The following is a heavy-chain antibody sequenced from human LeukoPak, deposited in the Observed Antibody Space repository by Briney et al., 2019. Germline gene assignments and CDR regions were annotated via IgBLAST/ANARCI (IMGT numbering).Heavy chain of an antibody. J-gene: IGHJ5*02. CDR2: ISGSGGST. V-gene: IGHV3-23*01. D-gene: IGHD4-17*01. Sequence: PGGSLRLSCAASGFTFSSYAMSWVRQAPGKGLEWVSAISGSGGSTYYADSVKGRFTISRDNSKNTLYLQMNSLRAEDTAVYYCASDSLVYGDYEIREFDPWGQGTLVTVSS. CDR1: GFTFSSYA. CDR3: ASDSLVYGDYEIREFDP.